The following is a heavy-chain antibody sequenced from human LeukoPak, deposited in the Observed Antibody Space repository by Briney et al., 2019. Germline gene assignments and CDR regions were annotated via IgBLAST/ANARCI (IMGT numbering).Heavy chain of an antibody. J-gene: IGHJ4*02. CDR1: GFTFSSYG. Sequence: PGGSLRLSCAASGFTFSSYGMHWVRQAPGKGLEWVAVISYDGSNKYYADSVKGRFTISRDNSKNTLYLQMNSLRAEDTGVYYCAKSKPQAVAGYYFDYWGQGTLVTVSS. D-gene: IGHD6-19*01. CDR3: AKSKPQAVAGYYFDY. CDR2: ISYDGSNK. V-gene: IGHV3-30*18.